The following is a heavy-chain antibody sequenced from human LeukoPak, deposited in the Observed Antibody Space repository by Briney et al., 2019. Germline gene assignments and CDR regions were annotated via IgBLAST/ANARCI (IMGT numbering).Heavy chain of an antibody. CDR2: IYHSGST. J-gene: IGHJ4*02. V-gene: IGHV4-30-2*01. CDR1: GGSISSGGYY. D-gene: IGHD2-15*01. CDR3: ARSVAVGAAFDY. Sequence: TLSLTCTVSGGSISSGGYYWSWIRQPPGKGLEWIGYIYHSGSTYYNPSLKSRVTISVDRSKNQFSLKLSSVTAADTAVYYCARSVAVGAAFDYWGQGTLVTVSS.